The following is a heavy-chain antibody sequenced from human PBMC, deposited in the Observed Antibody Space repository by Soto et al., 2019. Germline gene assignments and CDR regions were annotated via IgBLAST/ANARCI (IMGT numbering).Heavy chain of an antibody. CDR2: ISGSGGST. D-gene: IGHD2-15*01. CDR3: AKDADIVVVVAATSNWFDY. J-gene: IGHJ4*02. CDR1: GFTFSSYA. V-gene: IGHV3-23*01. Sequence: GGSLRLSCAASGFTFSSYAMSWVRQAPGKGLEWVSAISGSGGSTYYADSVKGRFTFSRDNSKNTLYLQMNSLRAEDTAVYYCAKDADIVVVVAATSNWFDYWGQGTLVTVSS.